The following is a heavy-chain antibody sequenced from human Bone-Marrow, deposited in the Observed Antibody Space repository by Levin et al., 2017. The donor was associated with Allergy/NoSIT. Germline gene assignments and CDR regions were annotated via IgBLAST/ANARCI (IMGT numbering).Heavy chain of an antibody. D-gene: IGHD1-26*01. J-gene: IGHJ4*02. V-gene: IGHV3-23*01. CDR2: ISGSGGST. Sequence: GESLKISCAASGFTFSSYAMSWVRQAPGKGLEWVSAISGSGGSTYYADSVKGRFTISRDNSKNTLYLQMNSLRAEDTAVYYCAKDRGQREVGAYWWVSYFDYWGQGTLVTVSS. CDR1: GFTFSSYA. CDR3: AKDRGQREVGAYWWVSYFDY.